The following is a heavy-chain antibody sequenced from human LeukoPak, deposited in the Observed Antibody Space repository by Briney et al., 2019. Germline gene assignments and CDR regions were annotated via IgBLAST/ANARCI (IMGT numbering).Heavy chain of an antibody. D-gene: IGHD3-9*01. CDR2: IYYSGNT. Sequence: MASETLSLTCTVSGGSFSSFYWSWIRQPPGKGLEWIGYIYYSGNTDYNTSLKSRVTISVDTSKNQFSLKLSSVTAADTAVYYCARFSMKDWFFDYWGQGTLVTVSS. CDR1: GGSFSSFY. V-gene: IGHV4-59*01. CDR3: ARFSMKDWFFDY. J-gene: IGHJ4*02.